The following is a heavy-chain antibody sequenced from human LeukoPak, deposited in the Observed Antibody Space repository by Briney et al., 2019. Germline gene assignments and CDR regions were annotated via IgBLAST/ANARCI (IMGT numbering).Heavy chain of an antibody. CDR2: IIPILGIA. D-gene: IGHD3-22*01. CDR3: ARGRHYYDSSGYYGLLNY. CDR1: GGTFSSYA. J-gene: IGHJ4*02. Sequence: GASVKVSCTASGGTFSSYAISWVRQAPGQGLEWMGRIIPILGIANYAQKFQGRVTITADKSTSTAYMELSSLRSEDTAVYYCARGRHYYDSSGYYGLLNYWGQGTLVTVSS. V-gene: IGHV1-69*04.